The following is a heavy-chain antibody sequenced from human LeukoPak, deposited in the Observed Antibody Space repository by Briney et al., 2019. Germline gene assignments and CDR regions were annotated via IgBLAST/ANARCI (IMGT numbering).Heavy chain of an antibody. CDR3: ARDLARYDFWSGLY. Sequence: GGSLRLSCAASGFIFSSYSMNWVRQAPGKGLEWVSYISSSSSTIYYADSVKGRFTISRDNAKNSLYPQMNSLRAEDTAVYYCARDLARYDFWSGLYWGQGTLVTVSS. CDR2: ISSSSSTI. D-gene: IGHD3-3*01. J-gene: IGHJ4*02. V-gene: IGHV3-48*01. CDR1: GFIFSSYS.